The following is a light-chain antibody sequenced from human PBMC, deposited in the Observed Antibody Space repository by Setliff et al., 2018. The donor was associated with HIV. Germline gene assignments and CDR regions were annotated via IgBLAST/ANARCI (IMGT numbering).Light chain of an antibody. CDR3: AAWDDSLNGEV. V-gene: IGLV1-44*01. CDR1: SSNIGSNT. Sequence: VLTQPPSASGTPGQRVTISCSGSSSNIGSNTVNWYQQLPGTAPKLLIYSNNQRPSGVPDRFSGSKSGTSASLAISGLQSEGEADYYCAAWDDSLNGEVFATGTKVTVL. CDR2: SNN. J-gene: IGLJ1*01.